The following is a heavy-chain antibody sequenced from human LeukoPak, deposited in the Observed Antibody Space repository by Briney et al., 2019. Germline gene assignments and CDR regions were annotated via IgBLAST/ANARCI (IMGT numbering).Heavy chain of an antibody. CDR3: AKCRDRIAAAEY. CDR1: GGSFSGYY. V-gene: IGHV3-23*01. J-gene: IGHJ4*02. CDR2: ISGSGGST. Sequence: ETLSLTCAVYGGSFSGYYWSWVRQAPGKGLEWVSAISGSGGSTYYADSVKGRFTISRDNSKNTLYLQMNSLRAEDTAVYYCAKCRDRIAAAEYWGQGTLVTVSS. D-gene: IGHD6-13*01.